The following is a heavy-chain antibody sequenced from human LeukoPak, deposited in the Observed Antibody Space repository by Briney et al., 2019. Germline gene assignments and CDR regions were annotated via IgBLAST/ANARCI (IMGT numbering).Heavy chain of an antibody. Sequence: ASVKVSCKASGYTFTDYYIHWVRQAPEQGLEWMGWMNPNSGNTGYAQKFQGRVTMTRNTSISTAYMELSSLRSEDTAVYYCARAYYDFWSGYYPNWFDPWGQGTLVTVSS. D-gene: IGHD3-3*01. J-gene: IGHJ5*02. V-gene: IGHV1-8*02. CDR1: GYTFTDYY. CDR2: MNPNSGNT. CDR3: ARAYYDFWSGYYPNWFDP.